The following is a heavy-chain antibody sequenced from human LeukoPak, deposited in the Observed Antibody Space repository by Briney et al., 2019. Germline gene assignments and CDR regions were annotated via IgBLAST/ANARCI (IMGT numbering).Heavy chain of an antibody. V-gene: IGHV1-3*01. Sequence: ASVKVSCKPSGYTFTSYAMHWVRQAPGQRLEWMGWINAGNGNTKYSQKFQGRVTITRDTSASTAYMELSSLRSEDTAVYYCASLSSTGLIDAFDIWGQGTMVTVSS. CDR3: ASLSSTGLIDAFDI. J-gene: IGHJ3*02. CDR1: GYTFTSYA. D-gene: IGHD2-2*01. CDR2: INAGNGNT.